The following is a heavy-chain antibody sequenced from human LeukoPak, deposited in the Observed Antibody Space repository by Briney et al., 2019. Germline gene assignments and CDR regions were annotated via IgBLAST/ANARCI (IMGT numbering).Heavy chain of an antibody. J-gene: IGHJ3*02. V-gene: IGHV4-4*09. CDR1: GGSISSYY. CDR2: IYTSGST. Sequence: SETLSLTCTVSGGSISSYYWSWIRQPPGKGLEWIGYIYTSGSTNYNPSLKSRVTISVDTSKNQFSLKLSSVTAADTAVYYCARPLGYDGSGYYHDAFDIWGQGTMVTVSS. CDR3: ARPLGYDGSGYYHDAFDI. D-gene: IGHD3-22*01.